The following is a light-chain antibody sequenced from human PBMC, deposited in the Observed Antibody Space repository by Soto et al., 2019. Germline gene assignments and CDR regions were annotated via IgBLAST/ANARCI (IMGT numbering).Light chain of an antibody. CDR1: QTISSW. CDR3: LQHNTYPRT. CDR2: DAT. Sequence: GYRVTITCRASQTISSWLAWYQQKPGKAPTLLIYDATTLERGVPSRISGSGSGKEFTLTISSLQPEDFATYFCLQHNTYPRTFGQGTKVDNK. V-gene: IGKV1-5*01. J-gene: IGKJ1*01.